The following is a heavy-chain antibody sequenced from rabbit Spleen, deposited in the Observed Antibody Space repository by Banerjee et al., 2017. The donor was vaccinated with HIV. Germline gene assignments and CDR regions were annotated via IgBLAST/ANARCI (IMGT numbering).Heavy chain of an antibody. CDR1: GFSFSSGYD. V-gene: IGHV1S45*01. D-gene: IGHD1-1*01. CDR3: ARDDGSGHYIDGYFNL. J-gene: IGHJ4*01. Sequence: QEQLVESGGGLVKPEGSLTLTCTASGFSFSSGYDMSWVRQAPGKGLEWIGFIYTGNGKNYYASWAKGRFTISKTSSTTVTLQVTSLTAADTATYFCARDDGSGHYIDGYFNLWGPGTLVTVS. CDR2: IYTGNGKN.